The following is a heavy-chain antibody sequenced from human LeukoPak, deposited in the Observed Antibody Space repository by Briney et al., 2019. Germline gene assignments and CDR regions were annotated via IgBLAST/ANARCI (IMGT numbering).Heavy chain of an antibody. CDR1: GFTFSSYG. Sequence: GSLRLSCAASGFTFSSYGMSWIRQPPGKGLEWIGEINHSGSTNYNPSLKSRVTISVDTSKNQFSLKLSSVTAADTAVYYCARVRGAYSSSWFSFPGDRQPTFYMDVWGKGTTVTVSS. CDR3: ARVRGAYSSSWFSFPGDRQPTFYMDV. J-gene: IGHJ6*03. CDR2: INHSGST. D-gene: IGHD6-13*01. V-gene: IGHV4-34*01.